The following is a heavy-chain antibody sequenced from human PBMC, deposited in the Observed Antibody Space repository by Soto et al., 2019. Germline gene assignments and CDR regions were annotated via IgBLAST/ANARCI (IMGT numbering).Heavy chain of an antibody. CDR1: RGSVSNNNW. CDR2: IHHGGST. J-gene: IGHJ4*02. D-gene: IGHD5-12*01. CDR3: TKNSAYALDY. V-gene: IGHV4-4*02. Sequence: PSETLSLTCDVSRGSVSNNNWWSWVRQSPGEGLEWIGEIHHGGSTNYNPSLKSRVTISVDKSKNQFFLKVTSVTAADTAVYYCTKNSAYALDYWGRGVLVTVSS.